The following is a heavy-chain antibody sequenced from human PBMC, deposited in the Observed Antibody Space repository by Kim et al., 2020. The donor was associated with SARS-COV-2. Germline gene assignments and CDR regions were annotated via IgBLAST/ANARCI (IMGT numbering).Heavy chain of an antibody. CDR2: IYYSGST. V-gene: IGHV4-39*01. Sequence: SETLSLTCTVSGGSISSSGYYCGWIRQPPGKGLEWIGSIYYSGSTYYNPSLKSRVTISVDTSKNQFSLKLSSVTAADTAVYYCARTGRWLQLGGFDYWGQGTLVTVSS. CDR1: GGSISSSGYY. J-gene: IGHJ4*02. CDR3: ARTGRWLQLGGFDY. D-gene: IGHD5-12*01.